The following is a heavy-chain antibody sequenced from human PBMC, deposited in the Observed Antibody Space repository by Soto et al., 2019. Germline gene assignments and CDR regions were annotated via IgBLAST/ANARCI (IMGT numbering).Heavy chain of an antibody. Sequence: PVGSLRLSCAASGFTFSSYAMHWVRQAPGKGLEWVAVISYDGSNKYYADSVKGRFTISRDNSKNTLYLQMNSLRAEDTAVYYCARDRNYYDSSKSRDYYYGMDVWGQGTTVTVSS. D-gene: IGHD3-22*01. J-gene: IGHJ6*02. CDR1: GFTFSSYA. V-gene: IGHV3-30-3*01. CDR2: ISYDGSNK. CDR3: ARDRNYYDSSKSRDYYYGMDV.